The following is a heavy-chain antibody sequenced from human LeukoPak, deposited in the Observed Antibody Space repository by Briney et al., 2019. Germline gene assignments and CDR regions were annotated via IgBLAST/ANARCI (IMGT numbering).Heavy chain of an antibody. Sequence: PGGSLRLSCAASGFTFSSYAMSWVRQAPGKGLEWVSGISGSGGSTNYADSVEGRFTISRDNSKNTLYLQMNSLRAEDTAVYYCAKFGYSDWLSHFDYWGQGTPVTVSS. CDR2: ISGSGGST. D-gene: IGHD3-9*01. CDR1: GFTFSSYA. V-gene: IGHV3-23*01. J-gene: IGHJ4*02. CDR3: AKFGYSDWLSHFDY.